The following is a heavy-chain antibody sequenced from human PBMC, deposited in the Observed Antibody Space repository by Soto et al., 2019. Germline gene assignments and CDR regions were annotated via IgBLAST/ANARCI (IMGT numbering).Heavy chain of an antibody. Sequence: PGGSLRLSCAASGFTFSSYEMNWVRQAPGKGLEWVSYISSSGSTIYYADSVKGRFTISRDNAKNSLYLQMNSLRAEDTAVYYCARENIAARPHAFDIWGQGTMVTVSS. J-gene: IGHJ3*02. CDR1: GFTFSSYE. CDR2: ISSSGSTI. CDR3: ARENIAARPHAFDI. V-gene: IGHV3-48*03. D-gene: IGHD6-6*01.